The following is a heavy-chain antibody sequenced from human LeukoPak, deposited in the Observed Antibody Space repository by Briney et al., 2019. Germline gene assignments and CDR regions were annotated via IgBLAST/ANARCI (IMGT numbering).Heavy chain of an antibody. CDR1: GDSISRTNFY. CDR3: ARHSTASGYLNYFDY. Sequence: PTETLSLTCTVSGDSISRTNFYWGRIRQPPGKGLEWIGSIYYRGTTNYNPSLRTRATISVDTSKNQFSLTLSSVTAADTAVYYCARHSTASGYLNYFDYWGQGTLVTASS. J-gene: IGHJ4*02. V-gene: IGHV4-39*01. D-gene: IGHD1-1*01. CDR2: IYYRGTT.